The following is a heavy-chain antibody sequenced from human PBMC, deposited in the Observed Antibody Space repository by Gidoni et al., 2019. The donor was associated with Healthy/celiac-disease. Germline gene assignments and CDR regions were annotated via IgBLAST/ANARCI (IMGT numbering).Heavy chain of an antibody. V-gene: IGHV3-23*01. CDR3: AKARFRGQQLAIIDY. J-gene: IGHJ4*02. D-gene: IGHD6-13*01. CDR1: GFTFSRYA. CDR2: SSGSGGIT. Sequence: EVQLLESGGGLVQPGGSLRLSCAASGFTFSRYAMSWVRQAPGKGLEWVSASSGSGGITYYADSVKGRFTISRDNSKNTLYLQMNSLRAEDTAVYYCAKARFRGQQLAIIDYWGQGTLVTVSS.